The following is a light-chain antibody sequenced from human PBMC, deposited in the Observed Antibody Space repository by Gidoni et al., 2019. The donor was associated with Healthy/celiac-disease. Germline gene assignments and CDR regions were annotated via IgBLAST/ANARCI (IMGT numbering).Light chain of an antibody. CDR2: EVR. J-gene: IGLJ2*01. V-gene: IGLV2-14*01. CDR3: SSYTSSSTPYVV. Sequence: QSALTQPASVSGSPGQSTTISCTGTSSDVGGYNYVSWYQQHPGKAPKLMIYEVRNRPSGVSNRFSGSKSGNTASLTISGLQAEDEADYYCSSYTSSSTPYVVFGGGTKLTVL. CDR1: SSDVGGYNY.